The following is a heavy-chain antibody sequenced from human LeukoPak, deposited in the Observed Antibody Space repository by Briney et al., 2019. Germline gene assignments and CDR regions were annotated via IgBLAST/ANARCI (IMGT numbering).Heavy chain of an antibody. CDR1: GITFSSCW. CDR2: INPDGTLK. Sequence: GGSLRLSCAVSGITFSSCWMSWVRQAPGKGLEWVANINPDGTLKFYVDSMKGRFTISRDNAKNSLYLQMNSLRVEDTAVNYCAIDTRGPGYWGQGTLVTVSS. CDR3: AIDTRGPGY. J-gene: IGHJ4*02. V-gene: IGHV3-7*01.